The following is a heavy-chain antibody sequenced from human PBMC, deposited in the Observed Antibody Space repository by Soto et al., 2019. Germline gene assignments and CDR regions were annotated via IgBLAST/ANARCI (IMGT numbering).Heavy chain of an antibody. Sequence: QVQLEQSGAEVKRPGASVKVSCKASGYTFTSYDFNWVRQAPGQGLEWMGWVNPNSGDTDYAQKFQGRVTMTRNTSIRTAYMELSSLRSEDTAVYYCARASYLDPAFDVWGQGTMVTVSS. V-gene: IGHV1-8*01. CDR1: GYTFTSYD. J-gene: IGHJ3*01. CDR2: VNPNSGDT. CDR3: ARASYLDPAFDV. D-gene: IGHD2-2*03.